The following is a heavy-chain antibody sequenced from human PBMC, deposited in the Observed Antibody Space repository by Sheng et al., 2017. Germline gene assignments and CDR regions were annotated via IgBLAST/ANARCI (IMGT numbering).Heavy chain of an antibody. Sequence: QVQLQQWGAGLLKPSETLSLTCAVYGGSFSGYYWSWIRQPPGKGLEWIGEINHSGSTNYNPSLKSRVTISVDTSKNQFSLKLSSVTAADTAVYYCARKGIAVAGLHYDYWGQGTLVTVSS. CDR1: GGSFSGYY. CDR3: ARKGIAVAGLHYDY. D-gene: IGHD6-19*01. CDR2: INHSGST. V-gene: IGHV4-34*01. J-gene: IGHJ4*02.